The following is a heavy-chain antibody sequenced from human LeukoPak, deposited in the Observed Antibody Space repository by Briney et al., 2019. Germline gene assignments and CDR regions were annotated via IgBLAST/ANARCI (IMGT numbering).Heavy chain of an antibody. CDR3: AKDFDFWSAYYRGDDC. CDR1: RFTFSSYA. D-gene: IGHD3-3*01. Sequence: GGSLRLSCAASRFTFSSYAMSWVRQAPGKGLEWVSAISGTGDSTYYADSVKGRFTISRDNSKNTLYLQMNSLRAEDTAIYYCAKDFDFWSAYYRGDDCWGQGTLVTVSS. V-gene: IGHV3-23*01. CDR2: ISGTGDST. J-gene: IGHJ4*02.